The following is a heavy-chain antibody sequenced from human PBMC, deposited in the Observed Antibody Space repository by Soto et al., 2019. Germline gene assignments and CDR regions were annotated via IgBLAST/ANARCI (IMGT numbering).Heavy chain of an antibody. CDR2: IHRDDDK. D-gene: IGHD2-15*01. Sequence: QTTLKAPAPTLAQPTHPLTLPSPSPGLPLSTSAAGVGWLRQPPANALECLALIHRDDDKRYSPSLKSRLTITKDTSKNQVVLTMTNMDPVDTATYYCAHIFCSGGSCYTPQPVLGYFDLWGRGTLVTVSS. CDR3: AHIFCSGGSCYTPQPVLGYFDL. V-gene: IGHV2-5*02. CDR1: GLPLSTSAAG. J-gene: IGHJ2*01.